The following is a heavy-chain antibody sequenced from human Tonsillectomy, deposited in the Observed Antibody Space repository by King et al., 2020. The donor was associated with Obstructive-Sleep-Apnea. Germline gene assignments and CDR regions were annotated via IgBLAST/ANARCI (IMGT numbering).Heavy chain of an antibody. Sequence: VQLQESGPGLVKPSETLSLTCTVSGGSISNYYWSWIRQPPGKGLEWIGYMYYSGYTNFNPSLKSRVTISADTSTIQFSLILSSVTAADTAVYYCARHRGVEDYGDYGDYFDYWGQGTLVTVSS. D-gene: IGHD4-17*01. CDR1: GGSISNYY. CDR2: MYYSGYT. J-gene: IGHJ4*02. V-gene: IGHV4-59*08. CDR3: ARHRGVEDYGDYGDYFDY.